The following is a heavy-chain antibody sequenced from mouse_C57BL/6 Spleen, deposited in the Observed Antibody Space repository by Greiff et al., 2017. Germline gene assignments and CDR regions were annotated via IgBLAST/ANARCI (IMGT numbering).Heavy chain of an antibody. CDR1: GYTFTSYW. CDR3: AIYYGNYDYYAMDY. D-gene: IGHD2-1*01. CDR2: IDPSDSET. V-gene: IGHV1-52*01. Sequence: QVQLQQPGAELVRPGSSVKLSCKASGYTFTSYWMHWVKQRPIQGLEWIGNIDPSDSETHYNQKFKDKATLTVDKSSSTAYMQLSSLTSEDSAVYYCAIYYGNYDYYAMDYWGQGTSVTVSS. J-gene: IGHJ4*01.